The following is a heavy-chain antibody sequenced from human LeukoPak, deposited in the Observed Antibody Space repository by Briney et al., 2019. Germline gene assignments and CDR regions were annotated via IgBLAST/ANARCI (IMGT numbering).Heavy chain of an antibody. Sequence: GRSLRLSCAASGFTFSTYGMHWVRQAPGEGLEWVALIWYDGSNKKYADSVKGRFTISRDNSKNTLYLQMNSLRAEDTAVYYCAPLPYGSGSYEFDYWGQGTLVTVSS. CDR1: GFTFSTYG. CDR3: APLPYGSGSYEFDY. V-gene: IGHV3-33*01. D-gene: IGHD3-10*01. J-gene: IGHJ4*02. CDR2: IWYDGSNK.